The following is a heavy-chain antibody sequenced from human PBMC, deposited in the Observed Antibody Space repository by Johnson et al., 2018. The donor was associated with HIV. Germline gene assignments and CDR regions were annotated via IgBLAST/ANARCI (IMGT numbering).Heavy chain of an antibody. CDR2: ISYDGSNE. D-gene: IGHD3-22*01. CDR3: ARDRRLSLYYYDSSGYYRPDDFDI. J-gene: IGHJ3*02. V-gene: IGHV3-30*04. CDR1: GFTFSSYA. Sequence: QVQLVESGGGVVQPGRSLRLSCAASGFTFSSYAMHWVRQAPGKGLEWVAVISYDGSNEYFADSVKGRFTISRDNSKNTLYLQMNSLRSEDTAVYYCARDRRLSLYYYDSSGYYRPDDFDIWGRGTMVTVSS.